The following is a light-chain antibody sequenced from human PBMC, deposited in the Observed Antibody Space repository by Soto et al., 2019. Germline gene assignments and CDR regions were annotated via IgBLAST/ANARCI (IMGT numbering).Light chain of an antibody. CDR3: LQDHNYPWT. V-gene: IGKV1-6*02. CDR2: AAS. J-gene: IGKJ1*01. CDR1: QDIGND. Sequence: IQMTQSPSSLSVSIIDRVTITCRASQDIGNDLGWYQQRPGEAPKLLLYAASTLRSGVPSRFSGSGSGTQFALTINSLQPEDSATHFCLQDHNYPWTFGQGTKVEI.